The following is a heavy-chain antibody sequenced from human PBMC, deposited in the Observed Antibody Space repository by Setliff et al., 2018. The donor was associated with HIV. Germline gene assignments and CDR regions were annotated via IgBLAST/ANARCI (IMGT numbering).Heavy chain of an antibody. CDR3: ARDEPTGGIDY. D-gene: IGHD3-16*01. Sequence: GSLRLSCAASGFPFSSYSMNWFRQAPGKGLEWVSYISGSGDTRYYADSVKGRFTISRDNAKNSLYLQMNSLRAEDTAVYYCARDEPTGGIDYWGQGALVTVSS. V-gene: IGHV3-48*04. J-gene: IGHJ4*02. CDR1: GFPFSSYS. CDR2: ISGSGDTR.